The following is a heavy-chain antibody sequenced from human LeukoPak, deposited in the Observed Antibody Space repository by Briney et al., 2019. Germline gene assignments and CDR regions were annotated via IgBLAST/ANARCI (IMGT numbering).Heavy chain of an antibody. CDR1: GFTFDDYA. J-gene: IGHJ4*02. D-gene: IGHD3-10*01. CDR2: ISWNSGSI. Sequence: PGGSLRLSCAASGFTFDDYAMHWVRQAPGKGLEWVSGISWNSGSIGYADSVKGRFTISRDNAKNSLYLQMNSLRAEDTALYYCAKDVGESRFYFDYWGQGTLVTASS. CDR3: AKDVGESRFYFDY. V-gene: IGHV3-9*01.